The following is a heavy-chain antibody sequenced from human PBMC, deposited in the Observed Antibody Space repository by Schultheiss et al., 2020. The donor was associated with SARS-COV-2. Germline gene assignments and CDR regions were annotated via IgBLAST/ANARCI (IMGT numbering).Heavy chain of an antibody. D-gene: IGHD3-3*01. V-gene: IGHV3-48*02. CDR3: ARDLRFLEWPSYFYYGMDV. CDR1: GFTFSSYS. Sequence: GGSLRLSCAASGFTFSSYSMNWVRQAPGKGLEWISYISSSSSTIYYADSVKGRFTISRDNAKNSLYLQMNSLRDEDTAVYYCARDLRFLEWPSYFYYGMDVWGQGTTVTVSS. J-gene: IGHJ6*02. CDR2: ISSSSSTI.